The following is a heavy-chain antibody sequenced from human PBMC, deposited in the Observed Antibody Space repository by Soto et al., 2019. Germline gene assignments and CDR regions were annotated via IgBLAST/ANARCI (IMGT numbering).Heavy chain of an antibody. CDR3: ARGGRRSPGMDV. V-gene: IGHV4-31*03. CDR1: GGSISSGGYY. J-gene: IGHJ6*02. CDR2: IYYSGST. Sequence: QVQLQESGPGLVKPSQTLSLTCTVSGGSISSGGYYWSWIRQPPGKGLEWVGYIYYSGSTYYNPSLKSRVTLSVDTSKNQFSLKLSSVSATDTAVYYCARGGRRSPGMDVWGQGTTVTVSS.